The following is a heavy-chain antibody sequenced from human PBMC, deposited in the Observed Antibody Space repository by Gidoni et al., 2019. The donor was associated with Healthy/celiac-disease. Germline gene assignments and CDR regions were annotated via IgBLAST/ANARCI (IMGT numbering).Heavy chain of an antibody. Sequence: EVQLVESGGGLVQPGGSLRLSCAASGFPVSSNYMSWVRQAPGKGLVWVSVFSGGGSTYYADSVNGRFTISRHNSKNTLYLQMNSLRAEDTAVYYCARRDGYNPLGYWGQGTLVTVSS. V-gene: IGHV3-53*04. CDR1: GFPVSSNY. D-gene: IGHD5-12*01. CDR2: FSGGGST. J-gene: IGHJ4*02. CDR3: ARRDGYNPLGY.